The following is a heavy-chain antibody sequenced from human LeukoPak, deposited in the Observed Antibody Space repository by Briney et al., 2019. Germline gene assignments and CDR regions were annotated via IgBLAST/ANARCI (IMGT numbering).Heavy chain of an antibody. CDR3: TTGGSSGYYYRPDY. V-gene: IGHV3-23*01. CDR2: IGVNT. Sequence: GGSLRLSCAASGFTFSNYAMSWVRQAPGKGLEWVSAIGVNTYYTDSVKGRFTISRDNAKNTLYLQMNSLKTEDTAVYYCTTGGSSGYYYRPDYWGQGTLVTVSS. CDR1: GFTFSNYA. J-gene: IGHJ4*02. D-gene: IGHD3-22*01.